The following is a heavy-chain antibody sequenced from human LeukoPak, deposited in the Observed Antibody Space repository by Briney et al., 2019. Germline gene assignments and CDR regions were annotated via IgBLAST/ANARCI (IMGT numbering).Heavy chain of an antibody. Sequence: SETLSLTCSVSGGSISSSNWWSWVRQPPGKGLEWIGEIYQSGSTNCNPTLKSRVTMSVDKSRNQFSLSLTSVTAADTAVYYCARGEQYGSGTVQFDYWGQGTLVTVSS. CDR3: ARGEQYGSGTVQFDY. CDR2: IYQSGST. D-gene: IGHD3-10*01. CDR1: GGSISSSNW. J-gene: IGHJ4*02. V-gene: IGHV4-4*02.